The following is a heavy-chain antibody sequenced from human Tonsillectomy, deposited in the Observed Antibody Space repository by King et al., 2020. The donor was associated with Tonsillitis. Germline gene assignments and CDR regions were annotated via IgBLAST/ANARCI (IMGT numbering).Heavy chain of an antibody. V-gene: IGHV4-4*07. CDR1: GGSISSYY. J-gene: IGHJ6*03. Sequence: QLQESGPGLVKPSETLSLPCTVSGGSISSYYWSWIRQPAGEGLEWIGRIYTSGSTNYNPSLNSRVTLPVDTSKNQFSLKLSSVTAADTAVYYCARVAGCSGGSCYSYYYYYMDVWGKGTTVTVSS. D-gene: IGHD2-15*01. CDR2: IYTSGST. CDR3: ARVAGCSGGSCYSYYYYYMDV.